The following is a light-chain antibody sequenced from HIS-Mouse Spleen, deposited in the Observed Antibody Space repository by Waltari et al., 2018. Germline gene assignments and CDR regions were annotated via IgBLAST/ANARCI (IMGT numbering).Light chain of an antibody. Sequence: DIQFTQSQSFLSASVGDRVTITCRASQGISSYLAWYQQKPGKAPKLLIYAASTLQSGVPSRFSGSGSGTEFTLTISSLQPEDFATYYCQQLNSYPWTFGQGTKVEIK. V-gene: IGKV1-9*01. CDR1: QGISSY. CDR2: AAS. J-gene: IGKJ1*01. CDR3: QQLNSYPWT.